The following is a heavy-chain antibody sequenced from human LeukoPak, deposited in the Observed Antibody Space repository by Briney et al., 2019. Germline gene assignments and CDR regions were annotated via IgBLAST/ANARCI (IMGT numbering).Heavy chain of an antibody. J-gene: IGHJ5*02. CDR1: GFTFDDYA. D-gene: IGHD3-10*01. Sequence: PGRSLRLSCAASGFTFDDYAMHWVRQAPGKGLEWVSGISWNSGSTGYADSVKGRFTISRDNAKNSLYLQMNSLRAEDTALYYCAKDSDGSGSYGSWGQGTLVTVSS. V-gene: IGHV3-9*01. CDR2: ISWNSGST. CDR3: AKDSDGSGSYGS.